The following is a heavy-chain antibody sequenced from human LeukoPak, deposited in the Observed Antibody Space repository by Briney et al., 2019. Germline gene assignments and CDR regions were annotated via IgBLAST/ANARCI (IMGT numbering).Heavy chain of an antibody. V-gene: IGHV3-23*01. CDR3: AKRISLEAY. J-gene: IGHJ4*02. Sequence: QPGGSLRLSCAASGFTFSNYAVSWVRQAPGKGLEWVSAITGSGDGTYYADSVKGRFTISRDNSKNTLYLQMNSLRAEDTAVYYCAKRISLEAYWGQGTLVTVSS. CDR1: GFTFSNYA. CDR2: ITGSGDGT.